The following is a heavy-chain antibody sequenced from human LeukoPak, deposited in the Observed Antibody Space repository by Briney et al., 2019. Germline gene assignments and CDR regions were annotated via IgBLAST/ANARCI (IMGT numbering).Heavy chain of an antibody. CDR1: GYTFTGYD. CDR3: ACRGGDFDI. V-gene: IGHV1-2*06. Sequence: ASVKVSCKASGYTFTGYDMHWVRQAPGQGLGWMGRINSNSGGTNYAQKFQGRVTLTRDTSISKAYMELSRLRYDDTAVYYCACRGGDFDIWGQGTMVTVSS. J-gene: IGHJ3*02. D-gene: IGHD3-10*01. CDR2: INSNSGGT.